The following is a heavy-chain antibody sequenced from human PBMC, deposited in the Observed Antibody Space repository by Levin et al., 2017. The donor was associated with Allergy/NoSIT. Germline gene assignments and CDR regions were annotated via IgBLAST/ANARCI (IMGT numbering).Heavy chain of an antibody. CDR2: IYSGGST. Sequence: GESLKISCAASGFTVSSNYMSWVRQAPGKGLEWVSVIYSGGSTYYADSVKGRFTISRDNSKNTLYLQMNSLRAEDTAVYYCARVFLFSSGYYPDAFDIWGQGTMVTVSS. V-gene: IGHV3-53*01. J-gene: IGHJ3*02. D-gene: IGHD3-22*01. CDR3: ARVFLFSSGYYPDAFDI. CDR1: GFTVSSNY.